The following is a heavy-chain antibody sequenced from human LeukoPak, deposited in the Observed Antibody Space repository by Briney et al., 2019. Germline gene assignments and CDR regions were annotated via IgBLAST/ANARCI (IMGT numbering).Heavy chain of an antibody. Sequence: SGTLSLTCTVSGGSIRSYYWSWIRQPPGKGLEWIGYIYYSGSTNYNPSLKSRVTISVDTSKNQFSLKLSSVTATDTAVYYCARQGAGAPFDSWGQGTLVTVSS. CDR2: IYYSGST. CDR3: ARQGAGAPFDS. CDR1: GGSIRSYY. D-gene: IGHD3-10*01. V-gene: IGHV4-59*08. J-gene: IGHJ4*02.